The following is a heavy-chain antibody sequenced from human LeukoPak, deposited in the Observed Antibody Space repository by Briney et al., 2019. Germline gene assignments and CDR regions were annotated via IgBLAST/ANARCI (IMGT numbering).Heavy chain of an antibody. CDR1: GGSVSSGSYY. D-gene: IGHD2-21*02. CDR2: IYYSGST. V-gene: IGHV4-61*01. Sequence: TSETLSLTCTVSGGSVSSGSYYWSWIRQTPGKGLEWIGYIYYSGSTNYNPSLKSRVTISVDTSKNQFSLKLSSVTAADTAVYYCARESGDCALDYWRQGTLVTVSS. CDR3: ARESGDCALDY. J-gene: IGHJ4*02.